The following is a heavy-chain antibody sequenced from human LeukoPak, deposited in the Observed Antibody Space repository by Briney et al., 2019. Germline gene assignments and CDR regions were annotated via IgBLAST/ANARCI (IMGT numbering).Heavy chain of an antibody. CDR3: ARDSPAYCSGGNCYNWYFDL. V-gene: IGHV4-4*02. D-gene: IGHD2-15*01. CDR1: GDSITNRNW. Sequence: SGTLSLTCAVSGDSITNRNWWNWVRQPPGKGLEWIGVISHSGSTNYNPSLKSRVTISVDKSKNEFSLNLSSVTAADTAVYYCARDSPAYCSGGNCYNWYFDLWGRGTLVSVSS. CDR2: ISHSGST. J-gene: IGHJ2*01.